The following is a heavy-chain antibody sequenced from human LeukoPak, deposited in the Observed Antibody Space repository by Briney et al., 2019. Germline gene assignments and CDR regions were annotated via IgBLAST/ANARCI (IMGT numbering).Heavy chain of an antibody. CDR3: ARGPQWLTQYNWFDP. Sequence: SETLSLTCAVYGGSFSGYYWSRIRQPPGKGLEWIGEINHSGSTNYNPSLKSRVTISVDTSKNQFSLKLSSVTAADTAVYYCARGPQWLTQYNWFDPWGQGTLVTVSS. D-gene: IGHD6-19*01. V-gene: IGHV4-34*01. CDR2: INHSGST. CDR1: GGSFSGYY. J-gene: IGHJ5*02.